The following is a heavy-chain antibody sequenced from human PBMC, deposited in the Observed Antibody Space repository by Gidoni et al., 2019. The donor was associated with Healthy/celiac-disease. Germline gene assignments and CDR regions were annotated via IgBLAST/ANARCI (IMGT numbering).Heavy chain of an antibody. J-gene: IGHJ4*02. CDR2: IISSSSYI. CDR3: AREGLLWFGELSKYFDY. CDR1: GFTFSSYS. D-gene: IGHD3-10*01. V-gene: IGHV3-21*01. Sequence: EVQLVESGGGLVKPGGSLRLSCAASGFTFSSYSMNWVRQAPGKGLEWVSSIISSSSYIYYADSVKGRFTISRDNAKKSLYLQMNSLRAEDTAVYYCAREGLLWFGELSKYFDYWGQGTLVTVSS.